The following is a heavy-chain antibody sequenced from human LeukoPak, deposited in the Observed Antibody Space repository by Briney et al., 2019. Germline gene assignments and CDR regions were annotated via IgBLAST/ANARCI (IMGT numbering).Heavy chain of an antibody. Sequence: GASVKVSLKASGYTFTSYGISWVRQAPGQGLEWMGWISAYNGNTNYAQKLQGRVTMTTDRSTRTAYMELRSLRSDDTAVYYCARSRQLETYYYDSSGYPPFDYWGQGTMVTVSS. V-gene: IGHV1-18*01. J-gene: IGHJ4*02. CDR2: ISAYNGNT. CDR3: ARSRQLETYYYDSSGYPPFDY. D-gene: IGHD3-22*01. CDR1: GYTFTSYG.